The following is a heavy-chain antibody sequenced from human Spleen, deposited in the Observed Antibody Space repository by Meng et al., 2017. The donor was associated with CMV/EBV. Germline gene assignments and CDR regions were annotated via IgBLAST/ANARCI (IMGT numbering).Heavy chain of an antibody. D-gene: IGHD3-10*01. V-gene: IGHV3-30-3*01. CDR1: GFTFSSYA. CDR3: ARVPLSPYLDSETYYPGWLGP. J-gene: IGHJ5*02. Sequence: GESLKISCAASGFTFSSYAMHWVRQAPGKGLEWVAVISYDGSNKYYADSVKGRFTISRDNSKNTLYLQMNSLRAEDTAVYYCARVPLSPYLDSETYYPGWLGPWGQGTLVTVSS. CDR2: ISYDGSNK.